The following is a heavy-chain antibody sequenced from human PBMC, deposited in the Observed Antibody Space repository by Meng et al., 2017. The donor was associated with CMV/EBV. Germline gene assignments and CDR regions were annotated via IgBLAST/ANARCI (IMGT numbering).Heavy chain of an antibody. CDR2: ISAYNDNT. J-gene: IGHJ4*02. D-gene: IGHD2-8*01. CDR3: ARDASLTVLMPAWGSDF. Sequence: ASVKVSCKASGYTFTSYGICWVRQAPGQGLEWMGWISAYNDNTNYAQRLQDRLTMTTDTSTSTAYMELRSLRYDDAAVYYCARDASLTVLMPAWGSDFWGQGTLVTVSS. CDR1: GYTFTSYG. V-gene: IGHV1-18*01.